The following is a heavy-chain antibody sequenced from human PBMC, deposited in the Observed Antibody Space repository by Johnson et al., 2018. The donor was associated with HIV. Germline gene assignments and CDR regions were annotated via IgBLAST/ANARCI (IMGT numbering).Heavy chain of an antibody. CDR2: ISSSGSTI. J-gene: IGHJ3*02. CDR1: GLNVSSTY. D-gene: IGHD1-26*01. Sequence: QLVESGGGLIQPGGSLRLSCAASGLNVSSTYMSWVRQAPGKGLEWVSYISSSGSTIYYADSVKGRFTISRDNAKNSLYLQMNSLRAGDTAVYYCARALGATYAFDIWGQGTMVTVSS. V-gene: IGHV3-11*04. CDR3: ARALGATYAFDI.